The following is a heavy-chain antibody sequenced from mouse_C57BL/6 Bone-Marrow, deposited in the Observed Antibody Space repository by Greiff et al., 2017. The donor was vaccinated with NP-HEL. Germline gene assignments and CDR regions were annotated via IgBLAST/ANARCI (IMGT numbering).Heavy chain of an antibody. Sequence: EVQRVESGPGLAKPSQTLSLTCSVTGYSITSDYWNWIRKFPGNKLEYMGYISYSGSTYYNPSLKSRISITRDTSKNQYYLQLNSVTTEDTATYYCARGITTVPYAMDYWGQGTSVTVSS. CDR2: ISYSGST. CDR3: ARGITTVPYAMDY. J-gene: IGHJ4*01. D-gene: IGHD1-1*01. V-gene: IGHV3-8*01. CDR1: GYSITSDY.